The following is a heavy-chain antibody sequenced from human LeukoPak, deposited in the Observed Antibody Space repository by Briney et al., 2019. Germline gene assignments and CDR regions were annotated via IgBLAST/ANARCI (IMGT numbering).Heavy chain of an antibody. D-gene: IGHD6-13*01. Sequence: ASVKVSCKASGYTFTSYGINWVRQAPGQGLEWMGWISAYNGSTNFARKVQGRVTMTTDTSTSTVYMELRSLRSDDTAVYYCARDGIAAPGRCAYWGQGTLVTVSS. V-gene: IGHV1-18*01. J-gene: IGHJ4*02. CDR1: GYTFTSYG. CDR2: ISAYNGST. CDR3: ARDGIAAPGRCAY.